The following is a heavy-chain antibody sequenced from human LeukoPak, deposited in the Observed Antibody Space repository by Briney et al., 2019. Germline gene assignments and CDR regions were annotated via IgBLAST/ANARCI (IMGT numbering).Heavy chain of an antibody. J-gene: IGHJ4*02. CDR3: AKDRSCTNNICHGDFDY. V-gene: IGHV3-23*01. CDR1: RFTFSNYA. D-gene: IGHD2-8*01. Sequence: GGSLRLSCAASRFTFSNYAMSWVRQAPGKGLEWVSGISGSGGDTYYADSVKGRFTISRDNSKNTLYLQMNSLRAEDTAVYYCAKDRSCTNNICHGDFDYWGQGTLVTVSS. CDR2: ISGSGGDT.